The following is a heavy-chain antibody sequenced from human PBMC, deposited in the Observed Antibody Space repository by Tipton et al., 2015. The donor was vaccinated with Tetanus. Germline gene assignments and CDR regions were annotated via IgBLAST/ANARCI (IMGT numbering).Heavy chain of an antibody. D-gene: IGHD6-13*01. Sequence: QSGAEVKKAGESLKISCKGSGYSFSGYWIGWVRQMPGKGLEWMGFIDPGDSGTRYSPSFQGQVTMSAAQSISTAYLQWRSLKASDSAIYYCARRRMAAAGGAFDIWGQGTLVTVSA. CDR1: GYSFSGYW. CDR3: ARRRMAAAGGAFDI. J-gene: IGHJ3*02. CDR2: IDPGDSGT. V-gene: IGHV5-51*01.